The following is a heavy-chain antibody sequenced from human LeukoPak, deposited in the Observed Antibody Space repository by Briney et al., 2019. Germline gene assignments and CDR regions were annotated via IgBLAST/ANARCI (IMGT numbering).Heavy chain of an antibody. V-gene: IGHV3-23*01. D-gene: IGHD6-19*01. CDR3: AKGRLWLPFIDY. Sequence: GGSLRLSYAVSGFTFSSLAMSWVRQAPGKGLEWVSVISGGGKATYYADSMKGRFTISRDNSKNTLYLQMNSLRVEDTAVYYCAKGRLWLPFIDYWGQGILVTVSS. CDR1: GFTFSSLA. CDR2: ISGGGKAT. J-gene: IGHJ4*02.